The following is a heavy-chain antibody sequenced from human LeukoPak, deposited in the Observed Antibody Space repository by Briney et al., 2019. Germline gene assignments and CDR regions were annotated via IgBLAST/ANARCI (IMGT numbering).Heavy chain of an antibody. CDR3: AKVTGYDFWSGYHNYYGMDV. CDR2: IKQDGSEK. V-gene: IGHV3-7*01. D-gene: IGHD3-3*01. Sequence: GGSLRLSCAASGFTFSSYWMSWVRQAPGKGLEWVANIKQDGSEKYYVDSVKGRFTISRDNAKNSLYLQMNSLRAEDTAVYYCAKVTGYDFWSGYHNYYGMDVWGQGTTVTASS. CDR1: GFTFSSYW. J-gene: IGHJ6*02.